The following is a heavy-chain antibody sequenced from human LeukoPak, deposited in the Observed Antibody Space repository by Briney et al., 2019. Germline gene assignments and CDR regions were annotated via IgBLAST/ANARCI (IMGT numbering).Heavy chain of an antibody. D-gene: IGHD1-26*01. V-gene: IGHV4-59*01. CDR1: GGSISSYY. Sequence: PSETLSLTCTVSGGSISSYYWSWIRQPPGKGLEWVAYMSYSGSTNYNPSLKSRVAISVDTSKNQFSLNLTSVTAADTAVYYCARGGPSPLDYWGQETLVTVSS. CDR3: ARGGPSPLDY. CDR2: MSYSGST. J-gene: IGHJ4*02.